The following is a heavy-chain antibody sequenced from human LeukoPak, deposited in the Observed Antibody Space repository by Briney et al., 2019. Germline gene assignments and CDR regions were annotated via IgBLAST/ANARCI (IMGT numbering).Heavy chain of an antibody. CDR3: ARDLYYYDSSPGY. J-gene: IGHJ4*02. CDR2: IRYDGSNK. CDR1: GFTFSSYG. Sequence: GGSLRLSCAASGFTFSSYGMHWVRQALGKGLEWVAFIRYDGSNKYYADSVKGRFTISRDNSKNTLYLQMNSLRAEDTAVYYCARDLYYYDSSPGYWGQGTLVTVSS. D-gene: IGHD3-22*01. V-gene: IGHV3-30*02.